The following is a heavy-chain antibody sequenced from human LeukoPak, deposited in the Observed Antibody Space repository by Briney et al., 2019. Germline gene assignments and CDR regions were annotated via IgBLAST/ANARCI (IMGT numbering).Heavy chain of an antibody. D-gene: IGHD3-22*01. Sequence: PSETLSLTCAVYGGSFSGYYWSWIRQPPGKGLEWIGEINHSGSTNYNPSLKSRVTISVDTSKNQFFLKLSSVTAADTAVYYCARGLRNYYDSSGYYRPYWGQGTLVTVSS. J-gene: IGHJ4*02. CDR2: INHSGST. CDR3: ARGLRNYYDSSGYYRPY. V-gene: IGHV4-34*01. CDR1: GGSFSGYY.